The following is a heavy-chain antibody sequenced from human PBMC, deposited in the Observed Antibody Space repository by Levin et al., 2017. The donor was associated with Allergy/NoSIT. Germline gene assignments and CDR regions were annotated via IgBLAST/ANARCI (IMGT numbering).Heavy chain of an antibody. J-gene: IGHJ6*02. V-gene: IGHV4-59*08. D-gene: IGHD3-10*01. CDR3: ARLYGSTLAYYYYGMDV. CDR2: IYYSGST. CDR1: GGSISSYY. Sequence: SETLSLTCTVSGGSISSYYWSWIRQPPGKGLEWIGYIYYSGSTNYNPSLKSRVTISVDTSKNQFSLKLSSVTAADTAVYYCARLYGSTLAYYYYGMDVWGQGTTVTVSS.